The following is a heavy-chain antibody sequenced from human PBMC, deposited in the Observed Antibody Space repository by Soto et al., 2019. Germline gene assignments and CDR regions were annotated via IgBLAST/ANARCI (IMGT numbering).Heavy chain of an antibody. Sequence: QVQLQQWGAGLLKPSETLSLNCAVNGGSLSGYYWSWIRQPPGKGLEWIGEIKDGGRTNYSPSLKSRANISSDTSNNQSSLRLYSVTAADTGVYYCARGQEGVVATHWDQGTLVTVSS. CDR2: IKDGGRT. CDR3: ARGQEGVVATH. CDR1: GGSLSGYY. D-gene: IGHD5-12*01. J-gene: IGHJ4*02. V-gene: IGHV4-34*01.